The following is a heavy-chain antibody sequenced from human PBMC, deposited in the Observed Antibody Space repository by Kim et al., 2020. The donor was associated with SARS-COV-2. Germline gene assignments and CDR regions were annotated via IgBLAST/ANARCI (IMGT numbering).Heavy chain of an antibody. Sequence: SETLSLTCTVSGGSISSYYWSWIRQPPGKGLEWIGYIYYSGSTNYNPSLKSRVTISVDTSKNQFSLKLSSVTAADTAVYYCASTMSRGYKGYWFDPWGQGTLVTVSS. CDR3: ASTMSRGYKGYWFDP. CDR1: GGSISSYY. V-gene: IGHV4-59*13. J-gene: IGHJ5*02. CDR2: IYYSGST. D-gene: IGHD5-12*01.